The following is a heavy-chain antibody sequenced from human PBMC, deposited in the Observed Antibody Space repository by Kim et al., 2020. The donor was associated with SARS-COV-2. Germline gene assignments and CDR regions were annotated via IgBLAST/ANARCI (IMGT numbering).Heavy chain of an antibody. D-gene: IGHD3-10*01. V-gene: IGHV3-23*01. Sequence: GGSLRLSCAASGFTFSSYGMSWVRQAPGKGLEWVLGISDGGGNTYYADSVKGRFTISRYNAQNTLFLQMNSLPVEDTAVYYCVKGQSILRGNLWFDLWGQGTLVTVSS. CDR3: VKGQSILRGNLWFDL. CDR2: ISDGGGNT. J-gene: IGHJ5*01. CDR1: GFTFSSYG.